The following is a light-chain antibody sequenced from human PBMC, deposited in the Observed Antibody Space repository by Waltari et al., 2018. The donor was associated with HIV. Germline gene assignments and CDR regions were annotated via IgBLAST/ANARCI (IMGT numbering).Light chain of an antibody. V-gene: IGLV3-21*02. J-gene: IGLJ3*02. CDR2: DDA. CDR3: QVGDTSGYPWV. Sequence: SYVLTQPPSVSVAPGQTARITCGGNNIGSKSVHWYQQKPGQAPVLGAYDDADRPSGIPERCSGSKPGNTATLTISRVEAGDGADYYWQVGDTSGYPWVFGGGTKRTVL. CDR1: NIGSKS.